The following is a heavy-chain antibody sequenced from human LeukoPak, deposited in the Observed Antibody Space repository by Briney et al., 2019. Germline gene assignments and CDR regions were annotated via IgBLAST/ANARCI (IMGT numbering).Heavy chain of an antibody. J-gene: IGHJ4*02. CDR3: ARLTSGHFDY. Sequence: SETLSLTCTVSGGSISRSSYYWGWIRQPPGKGLQWIATIYYSGSTYYNPSLKSRVTISADTSKNQFSLKLSSVTAADTAVYYCARLTSGHFDYWGQGTLVTVSS. V-gene: IGHV4-39*01. D-gene: IGHD3-10*01. CDR2: IYYSGST. CDR1: GGSISRSSYY.